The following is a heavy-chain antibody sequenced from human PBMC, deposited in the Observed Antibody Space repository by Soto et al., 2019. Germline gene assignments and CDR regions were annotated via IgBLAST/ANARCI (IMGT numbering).Heavy chain of an antibody. Sequence: ASVKVSCKASGYTFTSYGISWVRQAPGQGLEWMGWSSAYNGNTNYAQKLQGRVTMTTDTSTSTAYMELRSLRSDDTAVYYSASDSGYCTNGVCYPAYWGQGTLVTVSS. V-gene: IGHV1-18*01. CDR1: GYTFTSYG. D-gene: IGHD2-8*01. CDR3: ASDSGYCTNGVCYPAY. CDR2: SSAYNGNT. J-gene: IGHJ4*02.